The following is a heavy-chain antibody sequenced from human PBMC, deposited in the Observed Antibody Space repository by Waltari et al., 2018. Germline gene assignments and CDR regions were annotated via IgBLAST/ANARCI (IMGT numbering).Heavy chain of an antibody. J-gene: IGHJ5*02. Sequence: QLQLQESGPGLVKPSGTLSLSCAVSGDSVTSPHWWSWVRQSPQRGREWIGQVLSTGKTNYRPSFASRVPMSLDASNNQFSLKVTSATAADTAVYYCARDRGRGLYLDAWGPGTLVTVSP. V-gene: IGHV4-4*02. CDR2: VLSTGKT. D-gene: IGHD2-15*01. CDR3: ARDRGRGLYLDA. CDR1: GDSVTSPHW.